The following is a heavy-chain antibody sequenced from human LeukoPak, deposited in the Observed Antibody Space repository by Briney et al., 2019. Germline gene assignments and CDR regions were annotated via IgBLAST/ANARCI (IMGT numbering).Heavy chain of an antibody. J-gene: IGHJ4*02. CDR2: ISYDGSNK. CDR1: GFTFSSYT. CDR3: ARELRGSSFDY. Sequence: PRGSLRLSCAASGFTFSSYTMHWVRQAPGKGLEWVALISYDGSNKYYADSVKGRSTISRDNSKNTLYLQMNSLRAEDTAIYYCARELRGSSFDYWGQGTLVTVSS. D-gene: IGHD3-16*01. V-gene: IGHV3-30-3*01.